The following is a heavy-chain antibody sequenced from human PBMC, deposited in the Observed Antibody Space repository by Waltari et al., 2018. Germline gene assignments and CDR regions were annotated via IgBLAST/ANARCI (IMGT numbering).Heavy chain of an antibody. CDR3: ARVEGFASGSPRFDY. Sequence: QVQLVESGGGVVQPGRSLGLSCAASGFTFSSYAMPWIRQSSGKGLEWIGEINHSVSTTYNPSLKSRVTISVDTSKNQFSLKLTSVTAADTAVYYCARVEGFASGSPRFDYWGQGTLVTVSS. CDR2: INHSVST. CDR1: GFTFSSYA. D-gene: IGHD3-10*01. V-gene: IGHV4-34*01. J-gene: IGHJ4*02.